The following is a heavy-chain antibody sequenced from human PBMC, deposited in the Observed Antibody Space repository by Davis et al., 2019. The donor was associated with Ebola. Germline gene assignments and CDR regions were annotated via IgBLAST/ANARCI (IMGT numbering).Heavy chain of an antibody. V-gene: IGHV4-39*07. CDR1: GGSISSSSYS. CDR2: MHSDGIP. J-gene: IGHJ6*02. CDR3: ARGNYGDYIVLYYYNMDV. Sequence: SETLSLTCTVSGGSISSSSYSWDWVRRPPGKGLEWIGSMHSDGIPYYNPSLKSRVTMSVDTSKNQFSLKLSSVTAADTAVYYCARGNYGDYIVLYYYNMDVWGQGTTVTVSS. D-gene: IGHD4-17*01.